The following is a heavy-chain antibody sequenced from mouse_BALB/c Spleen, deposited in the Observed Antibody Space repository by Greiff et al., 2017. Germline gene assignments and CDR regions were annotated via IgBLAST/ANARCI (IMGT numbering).Heavy chain of an antibody. D-gene: IGHD2-3*01. V-gene: IGHV1S81*02. CDR2: INPSNGGT. Sequence: VQLQQPGAELVKPGASVKLSCKASGYTFTSYYMYWVKQRPGQGLEWIGGINPSNGGTNFNEKFKSKATLTVDKSSSTAYMQLSSLTSEDSAVYYCTRPDGYYRYFDVWGAGTTVTVSS. CDR1: GYTFTSYY. J-gene: IGHJ1*01. CDR3: TRPDGYYRYFDV.